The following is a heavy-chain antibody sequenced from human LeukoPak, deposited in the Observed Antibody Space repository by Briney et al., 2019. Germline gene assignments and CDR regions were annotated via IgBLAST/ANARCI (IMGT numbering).Heavy chain of an antibody. CDR3: VRQSRMFGVTRPGYMDV. CDR1: GGSINTNTFF. CDR2: VFYSGST. Sequence: PSESLSLTCGVSGGSINTNTFFWGWIRQPPGKGLEWIGNVFYSGSTMYNPSLRSRVTMSIDTSKSQFSLNLRSVTAADTAMYWCVRQSRMFGVTRPGYMDVWGTGIMVSVSS. V-gene: IGHV4-39*01. D-gene: IGHD3-3*01. J-gene: IGHJ6*03.